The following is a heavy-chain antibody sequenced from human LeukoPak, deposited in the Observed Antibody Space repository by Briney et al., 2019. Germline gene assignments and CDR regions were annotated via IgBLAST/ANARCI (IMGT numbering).Heavy chain of an antibody. J-gene: IGHJ3*02. CDR2: IYYSGST. CDR3: ARGSSSQYWAALLDAFDI. D-gene: IGHD6-13*01. V-gene: IGHV4-59*01. CDR1: GGSISSYY. Sequence: SETLSLTCTVSGGSISSYYWSWIRQPPGKGLEWIGYIYYSGSTNYNPSLKSRVTISVDTSKNQFSLKLSSVTAADTAVYYCARGSSSQYWAALLDAFDIWGQGTMVTVSS.